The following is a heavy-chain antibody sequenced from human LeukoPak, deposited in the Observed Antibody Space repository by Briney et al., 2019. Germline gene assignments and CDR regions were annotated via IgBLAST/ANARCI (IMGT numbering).Heavy chain of an antibody. CDR3: ARAWEYYDSSGTLSY. V-gene: IGHV1-2*02. CDR1: GYTFTGYY. CDR2: INPNSGGT. D-gene: IGHD3-22*01. Sequence: ASVKVSCKASGYTFTGYYMHWVRQAPGQGLEWMGWINPNSGGTNYAQKFQGRVTMTRDTSISTAYMELSRLRSDDTAVYYCARAWEYYDSSGTLSYWGQGTLVTVSS. J-gene: IGHJ4*02.